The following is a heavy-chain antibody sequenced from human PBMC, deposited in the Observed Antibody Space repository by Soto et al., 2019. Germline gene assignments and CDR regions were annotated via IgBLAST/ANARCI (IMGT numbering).Heavy chain of an antibody. J-gene: IGHJ5*02. CDR1: GYSISSSNY. Sequence: PSETLSLTCAVSGYSISSSNYWSWIRQPPGKGLEWIGETNHSGSTNYNLSLKSRVTISVDTSKNQFSLKLSSVTAADTAVYYCARESGYDWIQNWFDPWAQGTLVTVSS. CDR2: TNHSGST. V-gene: IGHV4-4*02. CDR3: ARESGYDWIQNWFDP. D-gene: IGHD5-12*01.